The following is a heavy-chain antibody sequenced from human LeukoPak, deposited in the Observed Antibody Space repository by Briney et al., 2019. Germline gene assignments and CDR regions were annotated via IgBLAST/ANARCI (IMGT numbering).Heavy chain of an antibody. Sequence: GASVKVSCKASGYTFTSYGISWVRQAPGQGLEWMGWISAYNGNTNYAQKLQGRVTMTTDTSTSTAYMELRSLRSDDTAVYYCARDLRRLTTVRSENFDYWGQGTLVTVSS. J-gene: IGHJ4*02. CDR2: ISAYNGNT. V-gene: IGHV1-18*01. CDR3: ARDLRRLTTVRSENFDY. CDR1: GYTFTSYG. D-gene: IGHD4-11*01.